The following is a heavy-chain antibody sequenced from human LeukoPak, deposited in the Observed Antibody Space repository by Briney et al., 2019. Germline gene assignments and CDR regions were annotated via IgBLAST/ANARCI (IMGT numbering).Heavy chain of an antibody. J-gene: IGHJ3*02. D-gene: IGHD3-22*01. CDR1: GGSISSSSYY. CDR3: ARWGAYYYDSSGRDAFDI. V-gene: IGHV3-53*01. Sequence: ETLSLTCTVSGGSISSSSYYWGWIRQAPGKGLEWVSVIYSGGSTYYADSVKGRFTISRDNSKNTLYLQMNSLRAEDTAVYYCARWGAYYYDSSGRDAFDIWGQGTMVTVSS. CDR2: IYSGGST.